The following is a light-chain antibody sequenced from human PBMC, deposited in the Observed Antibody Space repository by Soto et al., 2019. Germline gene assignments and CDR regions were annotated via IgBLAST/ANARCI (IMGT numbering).Light chain of an antibody. J-gene: IGKJ1*01. Sequence: EILMTQSPVTLSVSPGERATLSCRASQSVSSNLAWYQQKPGQAPSLLIYGAFSRAPGNPARFSGNGSGTEFTLTISSLQSEDLALYYCQQDNDWRLTFGQGTKVEI. V-gene: IGKV3-15*01. CDR2: GAF. CDR3: QQDNDWRLT. CDR1: QSVSSN.